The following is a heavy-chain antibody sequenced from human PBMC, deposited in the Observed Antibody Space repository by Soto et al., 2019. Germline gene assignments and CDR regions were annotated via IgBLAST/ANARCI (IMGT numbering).Heavy chain of an antibody. CDR1: GFTFDDYA. Sequence: GGSLRLSCAASGFTFDDYAMHWVRQAPGKGLEWVSGISWNSGSIGYADSVKGRFTISRDNAKNSLYLQMNSLRAEDTALYYCAKDITGAVADSEGGSWGQGTLVTVSS. D-gene: IGHD6-19*01. J-gene: IGHJ4*02. CDR3: AKDITGAVADSEGGS. CDR2: ISWNSGSI. V-gene: IGHV3-9*01.